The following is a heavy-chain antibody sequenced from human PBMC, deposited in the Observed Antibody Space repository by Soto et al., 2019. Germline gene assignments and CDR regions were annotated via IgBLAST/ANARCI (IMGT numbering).Heavy chain of an antibody. V-gene: IGHV1-18*01. CDR3: ARPYYDFWSGTHYYYGMDV. Sequence: ASVKVSCKASGYTFTSYGISWVRQAPGQGLEWMGWISAYNGNTNYAQKLQGRVTMTTDTSTSTAYMELRSLRSDDTAVYYCARPYYDFWSGTHYYYGMDVWGQGTTVTVSS. CDR2: ISAYNGNT. D-gene: IGHD3-3*01. CDR1: GYTFTSYG. J-gene: IGHJ6*02.